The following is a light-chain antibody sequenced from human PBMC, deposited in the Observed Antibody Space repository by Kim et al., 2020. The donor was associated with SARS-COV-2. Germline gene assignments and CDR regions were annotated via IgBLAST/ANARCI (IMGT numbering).Light chain of an antibody. CDR3: SAYTSSNTVL. Sequence: GHSFTISCPGTSSAVGGYNYVSWYHPPPGTAPKIILHDVSRRPSGVSYRFSGSKSGNTASLTISGLQAEDEGDYYCSAYTSSNTVLFGGGTQLTVL. CDR1: SSAVGGYNY. J-gene: IGLJ2*01. CDR2: DVS. V-gene: IGLV2-14*03.